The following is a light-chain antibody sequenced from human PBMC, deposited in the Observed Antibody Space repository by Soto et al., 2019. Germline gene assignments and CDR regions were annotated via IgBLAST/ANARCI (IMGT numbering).Light chain of an antibody. CDR1: LDIRND. CDR3: VQYNIYPWT. V-gene: IGKV1-17*02. J-gene: IGKJ1*01. Sequence: DIQMTQSPSSLSASVGDSVTSTCRPSLDIRNDLGWFQVKPGKAPKSLIYAASRLQSGVPSRFSSSGSETEFSLTIINLQPEDFATYFCVQYNIYPWTFGQGTKVDIK. CDR2: AAS.